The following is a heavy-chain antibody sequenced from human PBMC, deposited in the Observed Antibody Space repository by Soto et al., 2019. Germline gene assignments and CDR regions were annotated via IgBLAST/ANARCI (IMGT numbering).Heavy chain of an antibody. CDR1: GYTFTSYG. Sequence: ASVKVSCKASGYTFTSYGISWVRQAPEQGLEWMGWISAYNGNTNYAQKLERRVTMTTDTSTSTDYMEMRSLRSDDTAVHSYARDQATMVRGVITYYYGMDVWGKGTTVTVSS. CDR2: ISAYNGNT. CDR3: ARDQATMVRGVITYYYGMDV. D-gene: IGHD3-10*01. J-gene: IGHJ6*04. V-gene: IGHV1-18*01.